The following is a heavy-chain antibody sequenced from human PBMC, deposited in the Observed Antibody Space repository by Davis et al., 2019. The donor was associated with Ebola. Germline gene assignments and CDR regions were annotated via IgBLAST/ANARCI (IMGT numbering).Heavy chain of an antibody. J-gene: IGHJ4*02. CDR3: ARGRDGYNWFDY. CDR1: GYTFTSYY. V-gene: IGHV1-46*01. Sequence: ASVKVSCKASGYTFTSYYMHWVRQAPGQGLEWMGIINPSGGSTSYAQKFQGRVTMTTDTSTSTAYMELRSLRSDDTAVYYCARGRDGYNWFDYWGQGTLVTVSS. D-gene: IGHD5-24*01. CDR2: INPSGGST.